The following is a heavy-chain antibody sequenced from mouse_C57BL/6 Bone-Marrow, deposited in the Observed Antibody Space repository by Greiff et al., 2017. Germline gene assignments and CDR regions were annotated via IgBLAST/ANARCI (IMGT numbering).Heavy chain of an antibody. Sequence: EVKLMESGGGLVQPGGSLKLSCAASGFTFSDYGMAWVRQAPRTGPEWVAFISNLAYSIYYADTVTGRFTISRENAKNTLYLEMSSLRSEDTAMYYCARQGYYGSSLDYWGQGTTLTVSS. J-gene: IGHJ2*01. CDR3: ARQGYYGSSLDY. CDR1: GFTFSDYG. V-gene: IGHV5-15*01. D-gene: IGHD1-1*01. CDR2: ISNLAYSI.